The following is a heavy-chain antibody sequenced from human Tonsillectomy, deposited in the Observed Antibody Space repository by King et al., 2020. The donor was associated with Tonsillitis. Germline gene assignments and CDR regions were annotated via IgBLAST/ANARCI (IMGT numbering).Heavy chain of an antibody. D-gene: IGHD6-19*01. CDR3: ARMPLKAVAGILSPGPWVPFDY. V-gene: IGHV2-70*04. CDR1: GFSLSTTGMC. Sequence: QVTLKESGPALVKPTQTLTLTCTFSGFSLSTTGMCVSWIRQPPAKALEWLARIDWDDDKFYNTSLKTRVPISKDTSKHQVVLTVTNIDPVDTATYDCARMPLKAVAGILSPGPWVPFDYWGQGTLVTVSS. CDR2: IDWDDDK. J-gene: IGHJ4*02.